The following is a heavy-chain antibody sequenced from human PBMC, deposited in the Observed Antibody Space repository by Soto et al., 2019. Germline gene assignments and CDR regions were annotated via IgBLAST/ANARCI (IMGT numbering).Heavy chain of an antibody. Sequence: EVQLVESGGGLVQPGGSLKLSCAASGFTFSGSAMHWVRQASGKGREWVGRIRSKANSYATAYAAAVKGRFTISRDDSKNTAYLQMNSLKTEDTAVYYCTSYDPTDYYGMDVWGQGTTVTVSS. CDR1: GFTFSGSA. V-gene: IGHV3-73*02. CDR3: TSYDPTDYYGMDV. J-gene: IGHJ6*02. D-gene: IGHD3-3*01. CDR2: IRSKANSYAT.